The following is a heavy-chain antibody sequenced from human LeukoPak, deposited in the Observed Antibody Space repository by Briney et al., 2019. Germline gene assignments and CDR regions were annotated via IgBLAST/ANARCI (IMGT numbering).Heavy chain of an antibody. D-gene: IGHD2-2*01. CDR1: GYSFTSYW. CDR3: ARRDETLGYCSSTSCYSQAVDY. Sequence: GESLKISCKGSGYSFTSYWIGWVRQMPGKGLEWMGIIYPGDSDTRYSPSFQGQVTISADKSISTACLQWSSLKASDTAMYYCARRDETLGYCSSTSCYSQAVDYWGQGTLVTVSS. J-gene: IGHJ4*02. CDR2: IYPGDSDT. V-gene: IGHV5-51*01.